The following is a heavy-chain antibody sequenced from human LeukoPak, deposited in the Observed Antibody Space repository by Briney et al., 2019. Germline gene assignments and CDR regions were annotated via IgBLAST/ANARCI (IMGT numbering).Heavy chain of an antibody. V-gene: IGHV1-2*02. Sequence: ASVKVSRKASGYTFTGYYMHWVRQAPGQGLEWMGWINPNSGGTNYAQKFQGRVTMTRDTSISTAYMELSRLRSDDTAVYYCARGRACSSTSCYKTGGWFDPWGQGTLVTVSS. J-gene: IGHJ5*02. CDR3: ARGRACSSTSCYKTGGWFDP. CDR2: INPNSGGT. D-gene: IGHD2-2*02. CDR1: GYTFTGYY.